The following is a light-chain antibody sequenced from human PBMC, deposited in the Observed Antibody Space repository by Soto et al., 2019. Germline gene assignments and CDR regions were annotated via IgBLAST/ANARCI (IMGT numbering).Light chain of an antibody. CDR3: QQYNRYPPDT. J-gene: IGKJ2*01. V-gene: IGKV1-5*01. CDR2: DAS. Sequence: DIQMTQSPSTLSASVGDRVTITCRASQSISSWLAWYQQKPGKAPKLLIYDASSLESAVPSMFSGSGSGTAFTLTISRLQPDHLATYGSQQYNRYPPDTFGQETKLEIK. CDR1: QSISSW.